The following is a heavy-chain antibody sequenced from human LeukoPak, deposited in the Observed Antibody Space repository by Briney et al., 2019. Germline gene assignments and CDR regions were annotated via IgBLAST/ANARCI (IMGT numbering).Heavy chain of an antibody. CDR1: GYTFTSYA. Sequence: ASVKVSCKASGYTFTSYAMNWVRQAPGQGLEWMGWINTNTGNPTYAQGFTGRFVFSLDTSVSTAYLQISSLKAEDTAVYYCAGDVYSGFNNWFDPWGQGTLVTVSS. V-gene: IGHV7-4-1*02. CDR2: INTNTGNP. D-gene: IGHD5-12*01. CDR3: AGDVYSGFNNWFDP. J-gene: IGHJ5*02.